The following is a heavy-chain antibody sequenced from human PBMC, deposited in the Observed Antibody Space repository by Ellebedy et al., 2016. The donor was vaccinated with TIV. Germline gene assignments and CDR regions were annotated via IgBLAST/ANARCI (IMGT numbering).Heavy chain of an antibody. Sequence: GESLKISCAASGFSFSDYPINWVRQAPGKGLEWVSNIRPSCDSKTYVDFVKGRFTLFRDNAKNSLSLQLDNLRDEETAVYYCARDDKWGFDHWGQGALVTVSS. CDR3: ARDDKWGFDH. D-gene: IGHD3-16*01. CDR2: IRPSCDSK. J-gene: IGHJ4*02. V-gene: IGHV3-48*02. CDR1: GFSFSDYP.